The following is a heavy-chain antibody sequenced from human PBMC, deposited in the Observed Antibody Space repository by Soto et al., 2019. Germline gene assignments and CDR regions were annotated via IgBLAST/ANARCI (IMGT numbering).Heavy chain of an antibody. CDR2: IYYSGST. D-gene: IGHD3-22*01. CDR3: ARVDYYDSSGYYSQSLFDY. Sequence: SETLSLTCTVSGGSVSIGSYYWSWIRHPPGKGLEWIGYIYYSGSTNYNPSLKSRVTISVDTSKNQFSLKLSSVTAADTAVYYCARVDYYDSSGYYSQSLFDYWGQGTLVTVSS. J-gene: IGHJ4*02. V-gene: IGHV4-61*01. CDR1: GGSVSIGSYY.